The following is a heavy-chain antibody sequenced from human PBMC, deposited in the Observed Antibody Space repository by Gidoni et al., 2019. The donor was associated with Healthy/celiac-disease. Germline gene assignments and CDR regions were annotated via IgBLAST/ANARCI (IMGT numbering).Heavy chain of an antibody. Sequence: QVQLVQSGAEVKKPGSSVKVSCTASAGTFSSYTISWVRQASGQVLEWVGRIIPILGIANYAKKFKGRVTITADKSTSTAYMELSSLRSEDTAVYYCATDYGGTSDLTLQHWGQGTLVTVSS. CDR1: AGTFSSYT. CDR3: ATDYGGTSDLTLQH. D-gene: IGHD4-17*01. J-gene: IGHJ1*01. V-gene: IGHV1-69*02. CDR2: IIPILGIA.